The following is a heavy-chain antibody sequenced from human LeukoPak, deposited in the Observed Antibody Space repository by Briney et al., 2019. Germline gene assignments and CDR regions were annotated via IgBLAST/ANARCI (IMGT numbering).Heavy chain of an antibody. V-gene: IGHV4-59*01. Sequence: PSETLSLTCTVSGGSLSSYYWSWIRQPPGKGLEWIGYIYYSGSTNHNPSLKSRVTISVDTSKNQFSLKLSSVTAADTAVYYCARRVDDYHYYMDVWGKGTTVTVSS. CDR3: ARRVDDYHYYMDV. CDR1: GGSLSSYY. J-gene: IGHJ6*03. CDR2: IYYSGST.